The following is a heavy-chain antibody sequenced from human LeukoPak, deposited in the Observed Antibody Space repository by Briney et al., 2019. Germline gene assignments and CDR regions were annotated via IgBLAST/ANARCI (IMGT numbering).Heavy chain of an antibody. V-gene: IGHV1-18*01. CDR1: GGTFSSYA. Sequence: GASVKVSCKASGGTFSSYAISWVRQAPGQGLEWMGWISPYNGNTNYAPKLQGRLTMTTDTSTSTAYMELRSLRSDDTAVYCCARDRQCGYWGQGTLVTVSS. CDR3: ARDRQCGY. J-gene: IGHJ4*02. D-gene: IGHD2-21*01. CDR2: ISPYNGNT.